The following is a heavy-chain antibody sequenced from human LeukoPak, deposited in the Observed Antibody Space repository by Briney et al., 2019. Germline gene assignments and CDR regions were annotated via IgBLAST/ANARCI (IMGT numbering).Heavy chain of an antibody. J-gene: IGHJ4*02. CDR2: ISSSSSYI. CDR3: ASKPVHYGDPTRTPSYYFDY. Sequence: GGSLRLSCAASGFTFSSYSMNWVRQAPGKGLEWVSSISSSSSYIYYADSVKGRFTISRDNAKNSLYLQMNSLRAEDTAVYYCASKPVHYGDPTRTPSYYFDYWGQGTLVTVSS. V-gene: IGHV3-21*01. D-gene: IGHD4-17*01. CDR1: GFTFSSYS.